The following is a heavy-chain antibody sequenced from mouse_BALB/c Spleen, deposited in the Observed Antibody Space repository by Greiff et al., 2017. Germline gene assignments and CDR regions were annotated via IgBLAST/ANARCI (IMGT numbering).Heavy chain of an antibody. CDR1: GFTFSSYT. CDR2: ISNGGGST. Sequence: EVKVVESGGGLVQPGGSLKLSCAASGFTFSSYTMSWVRQTPEKRLEWVAYISNGGGSTYYPDTVKGRFTISRDNAKNTLYLQMSSLKSEDTAMYYCARASYDSRTMDYWGQGTSVTVSS. J-gene: IGHJ4*01. V-gene: IGHV5-12-2*01. D-gene: IGHD2-4*01. CDR3: ARASYDSRTMDY.